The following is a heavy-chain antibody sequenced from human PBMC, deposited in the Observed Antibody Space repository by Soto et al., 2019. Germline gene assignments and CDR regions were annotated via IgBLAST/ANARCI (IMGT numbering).Heavy chain of an antibody. Sequence: QVQLVQSGAEVKKPGASVKVSCKASGYTFTTHGISWVRQVPGQGLEWMGWVRGDNGHTNYAQSLQCRVTMTTDTSTNTAYMELRSLSSDDTAMYYCARDLGYCRSGTCYREWFDPWGQGTLVTVSS. CDR3: ARDLGYCRSGTCYREWFDP. J-gene: IGHJ5*02. CDR2: VRGDNGHT. V-gene: IGHV1-18*01. CDR1: GYTFTTHG. D-gene: IGHD2-15*01.